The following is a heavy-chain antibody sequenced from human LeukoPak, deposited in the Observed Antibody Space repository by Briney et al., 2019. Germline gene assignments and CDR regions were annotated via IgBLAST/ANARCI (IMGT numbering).Heavy chain of an antibody. D-gene: IGHD6-13*01. J-gene: IGHJ4*02. Sequence: GGSLRLSCAGSTFTFSNYGMNWVRQAPGKGLEWVSGIVGSGDGTYYADSVKGRFTISRDNSKNTQYLQMNSLRAEDTAVYYCARDEYSIVSAGTGFDSWGPGTLVTVSS. V-gene: IGHV3-23*01. CDR3: ARDEYSIVSAGTGFDS. CDR2: IVGSGDGT. CDR1: TFTFSNYG.